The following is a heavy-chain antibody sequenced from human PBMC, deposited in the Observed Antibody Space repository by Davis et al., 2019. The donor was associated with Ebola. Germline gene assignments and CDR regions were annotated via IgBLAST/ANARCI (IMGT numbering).Heavy chain of an antibody. D-gene: IGHD3-3*01. J-gene: IGHJ6*02. CDR1: GFTFSNAW. CDR3: TTDRRRFLRSMDV. V-gene: IGHV3-15*07. CDR2: IKSKTDGGTT. Sequence: GESLKISCAASGFTFSNAWMNWVRQAPGKGLKWVGRIKSKTDGGTTDYAAPVKGRFTISRDDSKNTLYLQMNSLKTEDTAVYYCTTDRRRFLRSMDVWGQGTTVTVSS.